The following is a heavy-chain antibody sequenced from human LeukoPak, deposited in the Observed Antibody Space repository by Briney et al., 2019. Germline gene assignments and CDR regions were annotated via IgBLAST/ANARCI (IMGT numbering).Heavy chain of an antibody. CDR3: AREYERGRNAFDI. CDR1: GFTVSSNY. J-gene: IGHJ3*02. V-gene: IGHV3-53*01. D-gene: IGHD1-1*01. CDR2: IYSGGST. Sequence: SGGSLRLSCAASGFTVSSNYMSWVRQAPGKGLEWVSVIYSGGSTYYADSVKGRFTISRDNSKNTLYLQTNSLRAEDTAVYYCAREYERGRNAFDIWGQGTTVTVSS.